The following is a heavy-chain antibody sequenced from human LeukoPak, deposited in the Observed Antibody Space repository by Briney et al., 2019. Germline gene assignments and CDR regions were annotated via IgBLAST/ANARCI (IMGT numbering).Heavy chain of an antibody. J-gene: IGHJ2*01. CDR1: GFTFDDYG. Sequence: PGGSLRLSCAASGFTFDDYGMSWVRQAPGKGLEWVSGINWNGGSTGYADSVKGRFTISRDNAKNSLYLQMNSLRAEDTALYYCARAGSGYSYGYGNWYFDRWGRGTLVTVSS. D-gene: IGHD5-18*01. CDR2: INWNGGST. CDR3: ARAGSGYSYGYGNWYFDR. V-gene: IGHV3-20*04.